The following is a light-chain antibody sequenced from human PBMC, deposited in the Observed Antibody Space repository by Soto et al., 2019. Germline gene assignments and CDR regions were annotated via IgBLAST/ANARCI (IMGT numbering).Light chain of an antibody. J-gene: IGKJ1*01. CDR1: QTIHNH. Sequence: DKLMSQSPATLSVSPGERVTLSCRASQTIHNHMSWFLQKPGQTPRLLIYDAIIRAPDVPARFSGSWSGTEFTLTINSLQSEDFALYYCQQYHNFWTFGRGTEVEIK. CDR2: DAI. V-gene: IGKV3-15*01. CDR3: QQYHNFWT.